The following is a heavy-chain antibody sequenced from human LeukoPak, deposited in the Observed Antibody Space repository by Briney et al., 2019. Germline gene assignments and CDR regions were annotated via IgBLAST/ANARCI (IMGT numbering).Heavy chain of an antibody. J-gene: IGHJ4*02. D-gene: IGHD3-9*01. V-gene: IGHV4-39*07. CDR3: ASLNYDILTGYLGYFDY. Sequence: SETLSLTCTVSGGSISSSSYYWGWIRQPPGKGLEWIGSIYYSGSTYYNPSLKSRVTISVDTSKNQFSLKLSSVTAADTAVYYCASLNYDILTGYLGYFDYWGQGTLVTVSS. CDR1: GGSISSSSYY. CDR2: IYYSGST.